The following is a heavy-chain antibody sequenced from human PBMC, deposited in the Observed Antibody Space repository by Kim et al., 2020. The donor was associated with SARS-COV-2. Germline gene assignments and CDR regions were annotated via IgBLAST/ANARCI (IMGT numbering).Heavy chain of an antibody. CDR1: GFTFSTNN. CDR2: ISSTSNYI. V-gene: IGHV3-21*01. J-gene: IGHJ4*02. CDR3: ARARWAPNYYFDY. Sequence: GGSLRLSCAASGFTFSTNNINWVRQAPGKGLEWVSSISSTSNYIYYADSVRGRFTISRDNAKNSLYLQMNSLRVEDTAVYYCARARWAPNYYFDYWGQGTQVTVSS. D-gene: IGHD1-26*01.